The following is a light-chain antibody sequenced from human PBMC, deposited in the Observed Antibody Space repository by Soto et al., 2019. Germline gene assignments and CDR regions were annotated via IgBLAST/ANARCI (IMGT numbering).Light chain of an antibody. Sequence: SYELTQPPSVSLAPGQTASITCGGNSIGSKSVHWYQQKPGQAPIVVIYYDSDRPSGIPERFAGSNSGNTATLTISRVEAGDEDDHYCQVWDSSSDHVIFGGGTQLTVL. CDR2: YDS. J-gene: IGLJ2*01. CDR3: QVWDSSSDHVI. V-gene: IGLV3-21*04. CDR1: SIGSKS.